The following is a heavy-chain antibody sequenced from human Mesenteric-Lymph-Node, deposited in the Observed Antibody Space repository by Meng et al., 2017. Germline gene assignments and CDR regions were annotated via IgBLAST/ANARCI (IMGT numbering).Heavy chain of an antibody. D-gene: IGHD3-10*01. CDR3: XXXXXLWFGDSRAEFDP. CDR1: GYAFTAYL. V-gene: IGHV1-2*02. Sequence: KVHCKSSGYAFTAYLMHGVGQSPGEGLEWMTWTKFNSGGTKYAQKFQGRVTMTRDTSIRTAYMXXXRLRSXDXAXXXXXXXXXLWFGDSRAEFDPWGQGTLVTVSX. CDR2: TKFNSGGT. J-gene: IGHJ5*02.